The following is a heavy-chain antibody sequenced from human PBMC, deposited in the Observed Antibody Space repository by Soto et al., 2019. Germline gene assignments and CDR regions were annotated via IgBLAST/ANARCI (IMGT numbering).Heavy chain of an antibody. J-gene: IGHJ4*02. CDR3: ARPRGGSGYSFDY. CDR1: GGSISSSSYY. CDR2: IYYSGST. D-gene: IGHD2-15*01. V-gene: IGHV4-39*01. Sequence: PSETLSLTCTVSGGSISSSSYYWGWIRQPPGKGLEWIGSIYYSGSTYCNPSLKSRGTISVDTSKNQFSLKLSSVTAADTAVYYCARPRGGSGYSFDYWGQGTLVTVSS.